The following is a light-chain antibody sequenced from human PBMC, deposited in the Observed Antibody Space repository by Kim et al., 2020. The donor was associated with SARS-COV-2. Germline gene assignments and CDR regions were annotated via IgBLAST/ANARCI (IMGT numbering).Light chain of an antibody. V-gene: IGKV3-15*01. CDR3: QQYNNWPPRET. CDR1: QSVSSN. CDR2: GAS. J-gene: IGKJ1*01. Sequence: PGERATLSCRASQSVSSNLAWYQQKPGQAPGLLIYGASTRATGIPARFSGSGSGTEFTLTISSLQSEDFAVYYCQQYNNWPPRETFGQGTKVDIK.